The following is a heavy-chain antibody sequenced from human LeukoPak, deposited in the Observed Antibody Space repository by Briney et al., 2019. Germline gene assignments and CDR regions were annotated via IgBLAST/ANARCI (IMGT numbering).Heavy chain of an antibody. V-gene: IGHV4-38-2*02. Sequence: SETLSLTCTVSGGSIGSGHYWGWIRQPPGKGLEWIGSMYQTGSSYYSLSLKSRVTISLDTSKNQISLKLTFVTAADTAFYFCARENVVAQGTFDYWGQGALVTVSS. CDR2: MYQTGSS. CDR1: GGSIGSGHY. D-gene: IGHD2-21*01. J-gene: IGHJ4*02. CDR3: ARENVVAQGTFDY.